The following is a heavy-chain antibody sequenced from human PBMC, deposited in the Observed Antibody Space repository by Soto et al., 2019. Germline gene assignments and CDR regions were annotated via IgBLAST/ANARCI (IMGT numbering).Heavy chain of an antibody. CDR2: IWYDGSNK. J-gene: IGHJ4*02. D-gene: IGHD6-19*01. CDR3: ARGGSSGWYLPYDY. Sequence: QVQLVESGGGVVQPGRSLRLSCAASGFTFSSYGMHWVRQAPGKGLEWVAVIWYDGSNKYYADSVKGRFTISRDNSKTTLYLQMSSLRAEDTAVYYCARGGSSGWYLPYDYWGQGTLVTVSS. CDR1: GFTFSSYG. V-gene: IGHV3-33*01.